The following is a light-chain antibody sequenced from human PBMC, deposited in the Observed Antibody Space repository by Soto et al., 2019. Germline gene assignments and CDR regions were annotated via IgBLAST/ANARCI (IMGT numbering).Light chain of an antibody. CDR2: GAS. Sequence: EIVMTQSPPTLSVSPGETATRSCRASQSVSNNLAWFQQKPGQVPRLLIYGASNRATGVSARFSGSGSGTEFTLTISSLQSEDFATYYCQQYNSYRTFGQGTKVDIK. V-gene: IGKV3-15*01. J-gene: IGKJ1*01. CDR3: QQYNSYRT. CDR1: QSVSNN.